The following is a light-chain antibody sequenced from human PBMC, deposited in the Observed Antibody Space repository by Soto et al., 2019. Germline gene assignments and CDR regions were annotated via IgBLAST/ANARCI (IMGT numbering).Light chain of an antibody. CDR2: QTS. Sequence: EIVWTQSPATLSSFPGDRVTLSCISSPYINTRLAWYQHRPGQAPRLLIYQTSIRAAGIPARFSGSGSGTEFNLTLSSLQSEDFGVYYCQQYNNWPRATFGGGTKVDIK. CDR1: PYINTR. V-gene: IGKV3D-15*01. CDR3: QQYNNWPRAT. J-gene: IGKJ4*01.